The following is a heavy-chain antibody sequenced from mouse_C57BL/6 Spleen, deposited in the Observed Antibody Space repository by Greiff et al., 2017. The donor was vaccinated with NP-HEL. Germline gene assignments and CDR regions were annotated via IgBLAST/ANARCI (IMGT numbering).Heavy chain of an antibody. J-gene: IGHJ3*01. Sequence: VKLQESGAELVKPGASVKLSCKASGYTFTEYTIHWVKQRSGQGLEWIGWFYPGSGSIKYNEKFKDKATLTADKSSSTVYMELSRLTSEDSAVYFCARHEEDYDYDGGGFAYWGQGTLVTVSA. CDR2: FYPGSGSI. V-gene: IGHV1-62-2*01. D-gene: IGHD2-4*01. CDR3: ARHEEDYDYDGGGFAY. CDR1: GYTFTEYT.